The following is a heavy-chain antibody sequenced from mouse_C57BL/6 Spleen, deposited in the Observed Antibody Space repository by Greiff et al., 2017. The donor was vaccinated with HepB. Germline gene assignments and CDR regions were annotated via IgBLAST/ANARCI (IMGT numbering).Heavy chain of an antibody. D-gene: IGHD2-1*01. V-gene: IGHV1-52*01. J-gene: IGHJ2*01. CDR2: IDPSDSET. CDR1: GYTFTSYW. CDR3: ARDYGNYYFDY. Sequence: QVHVKQPGAELVRPGSSVKLSCKASGYTFTSYWMHWVKQRPIQGLEWIGNIDPSDSETHYNQKFKDKATLTVDKSSSTAYMQLSSLTSEDSAVYYCARDYGNYYFDYWGQGTTLTVSS.